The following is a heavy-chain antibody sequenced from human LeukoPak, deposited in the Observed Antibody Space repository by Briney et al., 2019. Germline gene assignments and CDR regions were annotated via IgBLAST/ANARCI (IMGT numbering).Heavy chain of an antibody. CDR3: ARQREARTNPVFLRGINYFDF. J-gene: IGHJ4*02. CDR2: IYYSGST. V-gene: IGHV4-4*02. CDR1: GGSISSSNW. Sequence: SETLSLTCAVSGGSISSSNWWSWVRQPPGKGLEWIGYIYYSGSTNYNPSLKSRVTISVDTSKNQFSLRLTSVTAADTAVYYCARQREARTNPVFLRGINYFDFWGQGTLVPVSS. D-gene: IGHD1-26*01.